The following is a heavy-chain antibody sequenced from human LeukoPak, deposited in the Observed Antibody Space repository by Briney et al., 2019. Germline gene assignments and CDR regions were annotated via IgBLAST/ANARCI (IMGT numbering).Heavy chain of an antibody. CDR1: GFTFNDYA. V-gene: IGHV3-9*01. D-gene: IGHD6-13*01. Sequence: PGGSLRLSCAASGFTFNDYARHWVRQAPGKGLEWVSGISWNSGSIGYADSVKGRFTISRDNAKNSLYLQMNSLRAEDTALYYCAKVAGRVYSSSLIDYWGRGTLVTVSS. CDR2: ISWNSGSI. CDR3: AKVAGRVYSSSLIDY. J-gene: IGHJ4*02.